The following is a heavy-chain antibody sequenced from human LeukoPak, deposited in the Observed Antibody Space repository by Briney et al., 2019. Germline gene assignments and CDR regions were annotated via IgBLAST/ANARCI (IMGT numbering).Heavy chain of an antibody. D-gene: IGHD3-9*01. V-gene: IGHV4-34*01. CDR1: GGSFSGYY. Sequence: SETLSLTCAVYGGSFSGYYWSWIRQPPGKGLEWIGGINHSGSTNYNPSLKSRVTISVDTSKNQFSLKLSSVTAADTAVYYCARLGYDISGVWGKGTTVTISS. J-gene: IGHJ6*04. CDR3: ARLGYDISGV. CDR2: INHSGST.